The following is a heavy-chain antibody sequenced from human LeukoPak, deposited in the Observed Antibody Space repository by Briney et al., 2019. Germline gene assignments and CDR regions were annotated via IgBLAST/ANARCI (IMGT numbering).Heavy chain of an antibody. Sequence: PGGSLRLSCAASGFTFSSYWMSWVRQAPGKGLEWVANIKQDGSEKYYVDSVKGRFTISRDNAKNSLYLQMNSLRAEDTALYYCAKVGYSSSWAKGGWFDPWGQGTLVTVSS. V-gene: IGHV3-7*03. D-gene: IGHD6-13*01. CDR3: AKVGYSSSWAKGGWFDP. CDR1: GFTFSSYW. CDR2: IKQDGSEK. J-gene: IGHJ5*02.